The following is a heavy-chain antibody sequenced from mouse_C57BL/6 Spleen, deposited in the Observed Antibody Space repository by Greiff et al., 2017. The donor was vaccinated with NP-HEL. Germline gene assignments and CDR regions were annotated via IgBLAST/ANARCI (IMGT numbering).Heavy chain of an antibody. CDR1: GYTFTDYN. J-gene: IGHJ4*01. V-gene: IGHV1-18*01. CDR2: INPNNGGT. D-gene: IGHD3-2*02. Sequence: EVQLQQSGPELVKPGASVKIPCKASGYTFTDYNMDWVKQSHGKSLEWIGDINPNNGGTIYNQKFKGKATLTVDKSSSTAYMELRSLTSEDTAVYYCARAQATWGYAMDYWGQGTSVTVSS. CDR3: ARAQATWGYAMDY.